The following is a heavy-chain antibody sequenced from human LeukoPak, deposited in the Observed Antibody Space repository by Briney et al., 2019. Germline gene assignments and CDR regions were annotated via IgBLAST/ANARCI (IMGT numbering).Heavy chain of an antibody. Sequence: SVKVSCKASGGTFSSYAISWVRQAPGQGLEWMGRIIPILGIANYAQKFQGRVTMTEDTSTDTPYMELSSLRSEDTAVYYCATEGRYGSGTYYMSYWGQGTLLIVSS. V-gene: IGHV1-69*04. CDR3: ATEGRYGSGTYYMSY. J-gene: IGHJ4*02. CDR2: IIPILGIA. CDR1: GGTFSSYA. D-gene: IGHD3-10*01.